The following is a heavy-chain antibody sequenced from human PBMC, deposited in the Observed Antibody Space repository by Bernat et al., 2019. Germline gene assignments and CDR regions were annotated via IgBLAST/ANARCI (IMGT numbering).Heavy chain of an antibody. CDR1: GFTFSTYA. V-gene: IGHV3-30*01. J-gene: IGHJ3*01. CDR2: ISYDGSNK. CDR3: ARVVSVRSSWDGIDF. Sequence: QVYLVESGGGVVQPGRSLRLSCAASGFTFSTYAVHWVRQAPGKALECVALISYDGSNKYYADSVKGRFTISRDNSKNALYLQMNSLRAEDTAVYYCARVVSVRSSWDGIDFWGQGTMVTVSS. D-gene: IGHD6-13*01.